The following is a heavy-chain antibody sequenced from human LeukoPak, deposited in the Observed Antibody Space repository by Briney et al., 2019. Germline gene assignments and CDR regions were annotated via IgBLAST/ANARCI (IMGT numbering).Heavy chain of an antibody. J-gene: IGHJ6*04. V-gene: IGHV4-59*05. CDR1: GFTFSSYE. D-gene: IGHD6-25*01. CDR3: ARDGTPIHSSGWVYMDV. Sequence: GSLRLSCAASGFTFSSYEMNWVRQAPGKGLEWIGSIYYSGSTYYNPSLKSRVTISVDTSKNQFSLKLSSVTAADTAVYYCARDGTPIHSSGWVYMDVWGKGTTVTISS. CDR2: IYYSGST.